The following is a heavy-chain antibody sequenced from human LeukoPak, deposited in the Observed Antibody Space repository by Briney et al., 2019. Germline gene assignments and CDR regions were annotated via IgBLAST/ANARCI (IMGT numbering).Heavy chain of an antibody. CDR2: IDRSGVT. Sequence: GGSLRLACAASGFTVHSNYMSWVRQAPGKGLEGVSVIDRSGVTHYADSVKVRFTISRDNSKNVLYIQMNSLRAEDTGMYYCAKDYRANPLRPNWLDPWGQGTLVTVSS. D-gene: IGHD1-26*01. CDR3: AKDYRANPLRPNWLDP. J-gene: IGHJ5*02. CDR1: GFTVHSNY. V-gene: IGHV3-53*01.